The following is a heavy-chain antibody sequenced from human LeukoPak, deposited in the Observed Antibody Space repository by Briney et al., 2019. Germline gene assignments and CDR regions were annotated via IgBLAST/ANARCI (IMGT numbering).Heavy chain of an antibody. Sequence: PGGSLRLSCAASGFTFSDYYMSWIRQAPGKGLEWVSYISSSGSTIYYADSVKGRFTISRDNTKNSLYLQMNSLRVEDTAVYYCATVSGSYLDFQHWGQGTLVTVSS. CDR3: ATVSGSYLDFQH. CDR1: GFTFSDYY. CDR2: ISSSGSTI. V-gene: IGHV3-11*04. J-gene: IGHJ1*01. D-gene: IGHD3-10*01.